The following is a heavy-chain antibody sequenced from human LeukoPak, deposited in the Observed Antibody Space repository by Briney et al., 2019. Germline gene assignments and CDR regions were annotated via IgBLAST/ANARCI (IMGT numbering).Heavy chain of an antibody. CDR2: ISYDGSNK. Sequence: PGGSLRLSCAASGFTFSSYAMHWDRQAPGKGLEWVAVISYDGSNKYYADSVKGRFTISRDNSKNTLFLQMNSLRAEDTAVYYCARDPYYGSGGSFDYWGQGTLVTVSS. V-gene: IGHV3-30*04. CDR3: ARDPYYGSGGSFDY. CDR1: GFTFSSYA. J-gene: IGHJ4*02. D-gene: IGHD3-10*01.